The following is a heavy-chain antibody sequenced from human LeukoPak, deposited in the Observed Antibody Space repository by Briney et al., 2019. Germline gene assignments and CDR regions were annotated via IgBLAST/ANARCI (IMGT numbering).Heavy chain of an antibody. CDR1: GGSFSGYY. V-gene: IGHV4-34*01. Sequence: SETLSLTCAVYGGSFSGYYWSWIRQPPGKGLEWIGEINHSGSTNYNPSLKRRVTISVDTSKNQFSLKLSSVTAADTAVYYCARYPYSGYDYWGQGTLVTVSS. CDR3: ARYPYSGYDY. J-gene: IGHJ4*02. D-gene: IGHD5-12*01. CDR2: INHSGST.